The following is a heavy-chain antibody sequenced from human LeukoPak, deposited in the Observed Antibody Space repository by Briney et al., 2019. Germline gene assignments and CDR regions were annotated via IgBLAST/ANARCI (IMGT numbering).Heavy chain of an antibody. V-gene: IGHV3-23*01. D-gene: IGHD2-15*01. CDR2: IASDERT. CDR1: GFTFSRNA. J-gene: IGHJ4*02. CDR3: VKDLLLWCFDS. Sequence: GGSLRLSCATSGFTFSRNAMGWVRQAPGMGLEWVSAIASDERTHYADSVKGRFIISRDISKNTLYLQMCSLRAEDTAIYYCVKDLLLWCFDSWGQGILVTVSS.